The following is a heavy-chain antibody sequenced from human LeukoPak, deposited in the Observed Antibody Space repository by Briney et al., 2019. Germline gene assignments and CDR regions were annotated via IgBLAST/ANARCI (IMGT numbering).Heavy chain of an antibody. J-gene: IGHJ4*02. CDR3: ARHVVAVGFDY. CDR2: ITSSSSYI. Sequence: PGGSLGLSCAAPGFTFSSYTLNWVRQAPGKGLEWVSSITSSSSYIYYADSVKGRFTISRDNAKNSLYLQMNSLRAEDTAVYYCARHVVAVGFDYWGQGTLVTVSS. CDR1: GFTFSSYT. V-gene: IGHV3-21*01. D-gene: IGHD3-22*01.